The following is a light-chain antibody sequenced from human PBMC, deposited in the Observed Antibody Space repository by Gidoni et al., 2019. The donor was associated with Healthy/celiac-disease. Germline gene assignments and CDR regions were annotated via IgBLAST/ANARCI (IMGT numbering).Light chain of an antibody. J-gene: IGKJ2*01. CDR3: QQYDNVPRYT. CDR1: QGISNY. CDR2: DAS. V-gene: IGKV1-33*01. Sequence: DIQMTQSPSSLSASVGDRVTITCQASQGISNYLNWYQQKPGKAPKLLIYDASNLEGGVPSRFSGSGSGTDFTFTISSLQPEDIATYYCQQYDNVPRYTFXQXTKLEIK.